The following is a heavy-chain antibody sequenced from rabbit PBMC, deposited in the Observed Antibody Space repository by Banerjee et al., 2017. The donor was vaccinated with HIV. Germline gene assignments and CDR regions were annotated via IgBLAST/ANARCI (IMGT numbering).Heavy chain of an antibody. Sequence: QEQLEESGGDLVKPEGSLTLTCTASAFSFSNKYVMCWVRQAPGKGLEWIACIYAGSGSTYYASWAKGRFTISKTSSTTVTLQMTSLTAADTATYFCARRDAGYGCGALDPWGPGTLVTVS. J-gene: IGHJ2*01. CDR1: AFSFSNKYV. CDR3: ARRDAGYGCGALDP. D-gene: IGHD3-1*01. CDR2: IYAGSGST. V-gene: IGHV1S45*01.